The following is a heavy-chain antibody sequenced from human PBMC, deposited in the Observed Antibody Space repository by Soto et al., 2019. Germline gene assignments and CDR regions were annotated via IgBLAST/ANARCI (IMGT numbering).Heavy chain of an antibody. D-gene: IGHD3-16*02. J-gene: IGHJ6*02. CDR3: AADPDRAPYYYYGMDV. V-gene: IGHV1-58*01. Sequence: GASVKVSCKASGFTFTSSAVPWVRQARGQRLEWIGWIVVGSGNTNYAQKFQERVTITRDMSTSTAYMELSSLRSEDTAVYYCAADPDRAPYYYYGMDVWGQGTTVTVS. CDR1: GFTFTSSA. CDR2: IVVGSGNT.